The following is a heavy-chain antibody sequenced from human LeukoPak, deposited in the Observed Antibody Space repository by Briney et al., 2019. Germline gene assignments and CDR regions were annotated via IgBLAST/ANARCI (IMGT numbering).Heavy chain of an antibody. CDR3: AKATYVLMVYAINFDY. D-gene: IGHD2-8*01. Sequence: GGSLRLSCAASGFTFSSYAMSWVRQAPGKGLEWVSAISGSGGSTYYADSVKGRFTISRDNSKNTLYLQMNSLRAEDTAVYYCAKATYVLMVYAINFDYWGQGALVTVSS. CDR2: ISGSGGST. V-gene: IGHV3-23*01. CDR1: GFTFSSYA. J-gene: IGHJ4*02.